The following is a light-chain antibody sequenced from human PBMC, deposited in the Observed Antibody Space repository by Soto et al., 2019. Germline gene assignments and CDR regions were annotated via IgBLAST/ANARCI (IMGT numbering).Light chain of an antibody. CDR3: QQYGSSGT. CDR2: GAS. Sequence: IVLTQSPGTLSFSPGANACLQCRASQSVSSYLAWYQQKPGQAPRLLIYGASSRATGIPDRISGSGSGTNFSLTIRRLVHEDFAVNYCQQYGSSGTFGQGTKVDIK. CDR1: QSVSSY. J-gene: IGKJ1*01. V-gene: IGKV3-20*01.